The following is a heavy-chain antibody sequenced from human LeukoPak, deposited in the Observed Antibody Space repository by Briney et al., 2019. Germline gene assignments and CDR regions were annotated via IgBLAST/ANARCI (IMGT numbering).Heavy chain of an antibody. CDR3: ARDLTYYYDSSGYYLYY. CDR1: GYTFTGYY. CDR2: INPNSGGT. J-gene: IGHJ4*02. V-gene: IGHV1-2*02. D-gene: IGHD3-22*01. Sequence: GASVKVSCKASGYTFTGYYMHWVRQAPGQGLEWMGWINPNSGGTNYAQKFQGRVTMTRDTSISTAYMELSRLRSDDTAVYYCARDLTYYYDSSGYYLYYWGQGTLSPSPQ.